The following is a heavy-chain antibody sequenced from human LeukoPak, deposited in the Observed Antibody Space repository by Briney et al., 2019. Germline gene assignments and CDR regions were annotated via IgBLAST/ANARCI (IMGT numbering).Heavy chain of an antibody. V-gene: IGHV4-34*01. Sequence: SETLSLTCAVYGGSFSGYYWSWIRQPPGKGLELIGEINHSGSTNYNPSLKSRVTISVDTSKNQFSLKLSSVTAADTAVYYCARGPSSYDFWSGYYTGRYYFDYWGQGTLVTVSS. CDR3: ARGPSSYDFWSGYYTGRYYFDY. CDR1: GGSFSGYY. CDR2: INHSGST. J-gene: IGHJ4*02. D-gene: IGHD3-3*01.